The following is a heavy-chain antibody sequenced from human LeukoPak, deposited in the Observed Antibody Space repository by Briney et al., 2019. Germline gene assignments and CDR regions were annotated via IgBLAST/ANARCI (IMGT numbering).Heavy chain of an antibody. CDR1: GFTFSYHW. Sequence: PGGSLRLSRTASGFTFSYHWMHWVRQVPGKGLVWISRIDGGGSSTSYADSVKGRFSISRDNSKSTLYLQMSSLRAEDTAVYYCARGPGRSGGAYVGDYWGHGTLVTVSS. CDR3: ARGPGRSGGAYVGDY. V-gene: IGHV3-74*01. D-gene: IGHD3-10*02. CDR2: IDGGGSST. J-gene: IGHJ4*01.